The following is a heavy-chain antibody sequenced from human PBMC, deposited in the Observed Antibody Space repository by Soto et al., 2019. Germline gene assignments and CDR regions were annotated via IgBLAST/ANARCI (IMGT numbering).Heavy chain of an antibody. V-gene: IGHV3-23*01. CDR1: GFTFSSYA. CDR3: AKGHSNYPDNFDY. J-gene: IGHJ4*02. Sequence: GGSLRLSCAASGFTFSSYAMSWVRQAPGKGLEWVSAISGSGGSTYYADSVKGRFTISRDNSKDTLYLQMNSLRAEDTAVYHCAKGHSNYPDNFDYWGQGTLVTVSS. CDR2: ISGSGGST. D-gene: IGHD4-4*01.